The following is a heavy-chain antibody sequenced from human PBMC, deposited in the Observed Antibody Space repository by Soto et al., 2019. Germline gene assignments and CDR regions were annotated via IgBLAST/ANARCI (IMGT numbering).Heavy chain of an antibody. CDR2: ISYDGSNK. Sequence: QVQLVESGGGVVQPGRSLRLSCAASGFTFSSYGMHWVRQAPGKGLEWVAVISYDGSNKYYADSVKGRFTISRDNSKNTLFLQMNSLRAVDTAVYYCAKDHSGWYGDFDYWGQGTLVTVSS. D-gene: IGHD6-19*01. V-gene: IGHV3-30*18. J-gene: IGHJ4*02. CDR3: AKDHSGWYGDFDY. CDR1: GFTFSSYG.